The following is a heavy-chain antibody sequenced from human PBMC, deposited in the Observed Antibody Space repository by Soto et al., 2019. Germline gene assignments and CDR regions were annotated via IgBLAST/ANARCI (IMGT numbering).Heavy chain of an antibody. CDR1: GFTFSSYG. Sequence: GGSLRLSCAASGFTFSSYGMHWVRQAPGKGLEWVAVISYDGSNKYYADSVKGRFTISRDNSKNTLYLQMNSLRAEDTAVYYCAKSYDFWSGYFGYWGQGTLVTVSS. J-gene: IGHJ4*02. CDR2: ISYDGSNK. D-gene: IGHD3-3*01. V-gene: IGHV3-30*18. CDR3: AKSYDFWSGYFGY.